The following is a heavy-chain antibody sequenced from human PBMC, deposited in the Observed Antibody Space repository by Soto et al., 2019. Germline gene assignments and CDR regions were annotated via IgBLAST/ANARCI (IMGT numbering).Heavy chain of an antibody. CDR1: GYTFTSYA. J-gene: IGHJ4*02. D-gene: IGHD5-18*01. CDR3: ARDPGYSYGYN. CDR2: INAGNGNT. Sequence: QVQLVQSGAEVKKPGATGKVSCEASGYTFTSYAMHWVRQAPGQRLEWMGWINAGNGNTKYSQKFQGRVTITRDTSASTAYMELSSLRSEDTAVYYCARDPGYSYGYNWGQGTLVTVSS. V-gene: IGHV1-3*01.